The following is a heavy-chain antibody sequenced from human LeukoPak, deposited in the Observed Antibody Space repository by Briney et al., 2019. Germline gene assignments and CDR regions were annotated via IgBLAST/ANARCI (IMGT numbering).Heavy chain of an antibody. CDR1: GYTFTSYA. Sequence: GASVKVSCKASGYTFTSYAIHWVRQAPGQRLEWMGWISAGNGNTKYSQNFQGRVTFISNTSATTAFMELSSLRSEDAAVYYCARLIQLLDYWGQGTLVTVSS. CDR2: ISAGNGNT. J-gene: IGHJ4*02. CDR3: ARLIQLLDY. D-gene: IGHD5-18*01. V-gene: IGHV1-3*01.